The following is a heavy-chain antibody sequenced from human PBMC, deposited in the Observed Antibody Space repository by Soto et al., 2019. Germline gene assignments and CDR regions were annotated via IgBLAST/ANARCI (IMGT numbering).Heavy chain of an antibody. CDR2: ISDSGATT. Sequence: PVGSLRLSCAASGFPFGENAMSWVRQAPGKGLEWASGISDSGATTYYADSVRGRFTISRDNSKNTLYLQMKSLRAEDSASYYCAKEDTSSGSLDYWGQGALVTVSS. CDR1: GFPFGENA. CDR3: AKEDTSSGSLDY. D-gene: IGHD6-19*01. J-gene: IGHJ4*02. V-gene: IGHV3-23*01.